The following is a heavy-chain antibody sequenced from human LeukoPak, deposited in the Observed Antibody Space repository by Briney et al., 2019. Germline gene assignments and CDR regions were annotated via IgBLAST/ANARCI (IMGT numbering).Heavy chain of an antibody. CDR2: IRAETAGGTT. CDR1: GFTFNNAW. D-gene: IGHD2-15*01. V-gene: IGHV3-15*01. J-gene: IGHJ4*02. Sequence: GGSLGLSCAASGFTFNNAWMSWVRQAPGKGREWVGRIRAETAGGTTDYGAPVKGRFTISRDDSKNTLYLQMNSLKTEDTAVYFCSTGGGTNDYWGQGTLVTVSS. CDR3: STGGGTNDY.